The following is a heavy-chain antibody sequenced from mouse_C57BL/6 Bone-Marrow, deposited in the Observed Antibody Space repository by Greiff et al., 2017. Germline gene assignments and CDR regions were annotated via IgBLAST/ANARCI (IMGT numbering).Heavy chain of an antibody. Sequence: QVQLQQPGAELVRPGTSVKLSCKASGYTFTSYWMHWVKQRPGQGLEWIGVIDPSDSYTNYNQKFKGKATLTVDTSSSTAYMQLSSLTSEDSAVYYCAHYYGSSSWLAYWGKGPLVTVSA. J-gene: IGHJ3*01. V-gene: IGHV1-59*01. CDR2: IDPSDSYT. D-gene: IGHD1-1*01. CDR3: AHYYGSSSWLAY. CDR1: GYTFTSYW.